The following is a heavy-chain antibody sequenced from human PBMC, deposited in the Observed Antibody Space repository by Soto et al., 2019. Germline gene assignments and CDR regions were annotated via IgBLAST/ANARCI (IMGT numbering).Heavy chain of an antibody. J-gene: IGHJ6*02. D-gene: IGHD3-3*01. CDR3: ARERITIFGVVIPGYYYYGMDV. CDR1: GYTFTSYY. Sequence: ASVKVSCKASGYTFTSYYMHWVRQAPGQGLEWMGIINPSGGSTSYAQKFQGRVTMTRDTSTSTVYMELSSLRSEDTAVYYCARERITIFGVVIPGYYYYGMDVWGQGTTVTVSS. CDR2: INPSGGST. V-gene: IGHV1-46*01.